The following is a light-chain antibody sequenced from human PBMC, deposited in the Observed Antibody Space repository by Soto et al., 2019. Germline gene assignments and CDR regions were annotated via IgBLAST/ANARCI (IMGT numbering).Light chain of an antibody. CDR3: QSYDNSLSGNYV. Sequence: QSALTQPASVSGSPEQSITISCTGTSGDIGTYNLVSWYQQYPGKAPQLIYGTRSRPSGVPDRFSGSKSGASASLAITGLQAEDEAEYYCQSYDNSLSGNYVFGSGTKV. CDR2: GTR. CDR1: SGDIGTYNL. V-gene: IGLV2-14*02. J-gene: IGLJ1*01.